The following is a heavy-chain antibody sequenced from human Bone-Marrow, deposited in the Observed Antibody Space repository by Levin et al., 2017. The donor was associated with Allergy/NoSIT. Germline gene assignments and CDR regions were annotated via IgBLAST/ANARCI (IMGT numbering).Heavy chain of an antibody. Sequence: SETLSLTCTVSGGSISSYYWSWIRQPPGKGLEWIGYIYYSGSTNYNPSLKSRVTISVHTSKNQFSLKLSSLTAADTAVYYCARHEGEDSSSPFDYWGQGTLVTVSS. V-gene: IGHV4-59*08. J-gene: IGHJ4*02. CDR1: GGSISSYY. CDR3: ARHEGEDSSSPFDY. CDR2: IYYSGST. D-gene: IGHD6-6*01.